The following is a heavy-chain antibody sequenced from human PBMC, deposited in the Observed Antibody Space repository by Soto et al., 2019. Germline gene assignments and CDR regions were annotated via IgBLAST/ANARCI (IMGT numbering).Heavy chain of an antibody. V-gene: IGHV3-21*01. J-gene: IGHJ6*02. Sequence: PGGSLRLSCAASGFTFSSYSMNWVRQAPGKGLEWVSSISSSSSYIYYADSVKGRFTISRDNAKNSLYLQMNSLRAEDTAVYYCARDSGENFGYYYYGMDVWGQGTTVTVSS. CDR3: ARDSGENFGYYYYGMDV. CDR1: GFTFSSYS. D-gene: IGHD3-3*01. CDR2: ISSSSSYI.